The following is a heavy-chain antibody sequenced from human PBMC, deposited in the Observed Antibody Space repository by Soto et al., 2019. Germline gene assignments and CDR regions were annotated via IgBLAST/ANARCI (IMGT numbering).Heavy chain of an antibody. Sequence: GGSLQISCKGSGYSFAGYWITCVRQKPGKGLEWMGLIDPGDSQTYYSPSFRGHVTISVTKSITTVFLQWSSLRASDTAMYYCARPIYGPGTRPNFPYYFDSLGEGTQGTVSS. CDR2: IDPGDSQT. CDR1: GYSFAGYW. CDR3: ARPIYGPGTRPNFPYYFDS. D-gene: IGHD3-3*01. J-gene: IGHJ4*02. V-gene: IGHV5-10-1*01.